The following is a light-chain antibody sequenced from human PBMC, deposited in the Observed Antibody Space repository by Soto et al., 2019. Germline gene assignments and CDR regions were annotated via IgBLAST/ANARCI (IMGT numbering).Light chain of an antibody. CDR1: QTVSSN. CDR2: GAS. J-gene: IGKJ2*01. V-gene: IGKV3-15*01. Sequence: VMDKNRSTERRSRGERAILSCRASQTVSSNLAWYQQKPGQAPRLLIYGASTRVAGVPARFSGSGSGTEYTIYICSLQSADFPVYCCQQYSTWPGQTFGQGTKVDIK. CDR3: QQYSTWPGQT.